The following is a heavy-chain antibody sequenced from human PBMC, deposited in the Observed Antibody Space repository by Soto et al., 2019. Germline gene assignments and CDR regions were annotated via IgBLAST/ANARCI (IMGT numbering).Heavy chain of an antibody. J-gene: IGHJ4*02. Sequence: SQTLSLTCAISGDSVSNNGAAWNWIRQSPSGGLEWLGRTYYRSKWFNDYAVSVKSRITISPDTSKNQFSLKLSSVTAADTAVYYCAVKYYYDSSGYSRFDYWGQGTLVTVSS. CDR2: TYYRSKWFN. V-gene: IGHV6-1*01. D-gene: IGHD3-22*01. CDR1: GDSVSNNGAA. CDR3: AVKYYYDSSGYSRFDY.